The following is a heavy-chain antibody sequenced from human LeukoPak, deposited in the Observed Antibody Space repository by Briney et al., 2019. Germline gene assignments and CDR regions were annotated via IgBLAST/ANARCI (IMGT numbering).Heavy chain of an antibody. V-gene: IGHV4-34*01. CDR1: GGSFSGYY. D-gene: IGHD2-15*01. CDR2: INHSGST. Sequence: SETLSLTCAAYGGSFSGYYWSWIRQPPGKGLEWIGEINHSGSTNYNPSLKSRVTISVDTSKNQFSLKLSSVTAADTAVYYCARERERTVVVLGVTSSWFDAWGQGTLVTVSS. J-gene: IGHJ5*02. CDR3: ARERERTVVVLGVTSSWFDA.